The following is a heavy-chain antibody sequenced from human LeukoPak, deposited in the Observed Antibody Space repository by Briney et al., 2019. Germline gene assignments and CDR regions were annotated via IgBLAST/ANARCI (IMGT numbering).Heavy chain of an antibody. J-gene: IGHJ4*02. Sequence: GGSLRLSCAASGFTFSNYAMSWVRQAPGKGLEWVSVTSPSGSAYNADPVKGRFTISRDNSKDTVYLQMDSLRAEDTATYYCAKSRSAMVRGVIEYWGQGTLVTVSS. CDR1: GFTFSNYA. D-gene: IGHD3-10*01. V-gene: IGHV3-23*05. CDR2: TSPSGSA. CDR3: AKSRSAMVRGVIEY.